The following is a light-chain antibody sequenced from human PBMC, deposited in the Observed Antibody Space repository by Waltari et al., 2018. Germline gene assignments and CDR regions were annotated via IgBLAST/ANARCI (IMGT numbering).Light chain of an antibody. V-gene: IGKV1-5*01. CDR2: GAS. CDR1: QSPSNW. Sequence: DIQMTQSPSTLSASIGDRVTITCRASQSPSNWLAWYQQKPGKAPKLLISGASRLESGVPSRFSGSGSGTEFTLTISSLQPDDFATYYCQQYNTYSRTFGQGTTVEVK. J-gene: IGKJ1*01. CDR3: QQYNTYSRT.